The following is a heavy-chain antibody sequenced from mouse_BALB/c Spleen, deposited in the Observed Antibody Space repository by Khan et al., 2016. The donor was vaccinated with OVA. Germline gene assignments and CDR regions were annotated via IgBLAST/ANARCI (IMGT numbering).Heavy chain of an antibody. CDR1: GYTFTSYT. J-gene: IGHJ2*01. CDR2: INPSSGYT. Sequence: VQVVESGAELARPGASVKMSCKASGYTFTSYTMHWVKQRPGQGLEWIGYINPSSGYTKYNQKFKDKATLTADKSYSPAYMQMSSLTSEDTAVYYCARTHERWGQGTTLTVSS. V-gene: IGHV1-4*01. CDR3: ARTHER.